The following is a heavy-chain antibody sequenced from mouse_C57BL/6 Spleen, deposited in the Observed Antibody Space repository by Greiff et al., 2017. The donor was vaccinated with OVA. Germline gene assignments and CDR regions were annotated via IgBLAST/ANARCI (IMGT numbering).Heavy chain of an antibody. CDR1: GYAFSSYW. J-gene: IGHJ3*01. CDR2: IYPGDGDT. V-gene: IGHV1-80*01. D-gene: IGHD3-2*02. Sequence: QVQLQQSGAELVKPGASVKISCKASGYAFSSYWMNWVKQRPGKGLEWIGQIYPGDGDTNYTGKFKGKATLTADKSSSTAYMQLSSLTSEDSAVYFCARQDSSGSWFAYWGQGTLVTVSA. CDR3: ARQDSSGSWFAY.